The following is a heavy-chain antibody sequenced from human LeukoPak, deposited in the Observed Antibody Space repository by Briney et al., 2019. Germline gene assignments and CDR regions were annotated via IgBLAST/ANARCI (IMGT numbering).Heavy chain of an antibody. D-gene: IGHD3-3*01. J-gene: IGHJ4*02. V-gene: IGHV1-46*03. CDR2: INPSGGST. Sequence: ASVKVSCKASGYTFTSYYMHWVRQAPGQGLEWMGIINPSGGSTNYEQKFQGRVTMTRDTSTSTVYMDLSSLRSEDTAVYYCANTCYYDFWSGYYFSLDYWGQGTLVTVSP. CDR1: GYTFTSYY. CDR3: ANTCYYDFWSGYYFSLDY.